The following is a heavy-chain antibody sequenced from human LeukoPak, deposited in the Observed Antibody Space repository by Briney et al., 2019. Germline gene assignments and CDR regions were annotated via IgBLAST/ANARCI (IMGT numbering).Heavy chain of an antibody. CDR1: GFIFNTYA. J-gene: IGHJ4*02. V-gene: IGHV3-23*01. CDR2: VSDSGAST. CDR3: AKQTYSGWSSSFDY. Sequence: GGSLRLSCEASGFIFNTYAMTWVRQAPGEGLEWVSAVSDSGASTYYAVSVKGRFTISRDNSRNTLYLQMNSLRVEDTALYYCAKQTYSGWSSSFDYWGQGTLVAVSS. D-gene: IGHD6-19*01.